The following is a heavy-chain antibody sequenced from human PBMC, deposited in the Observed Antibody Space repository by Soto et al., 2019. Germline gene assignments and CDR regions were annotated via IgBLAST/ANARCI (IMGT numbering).Heavy chain of an antibody. J-gene: IGHJ6*02. D-gene: IGHD3-10*01. Sequence: QVQLQESGPGLVKPSGTLSLTCAVSGGSISGINWWSWVRQPPGKGLEWIGDSYHSGSTNYNPSLKSRVTISVDKSQTPFSLILSSVTAADTAVYYCARFGGGMDVWGQGTTVTVSS. V-gene: IGHV4-4*02. CDR3: ARFGGGMDV. CDR2: SYHSGST. CDR1: GGSISGINW.